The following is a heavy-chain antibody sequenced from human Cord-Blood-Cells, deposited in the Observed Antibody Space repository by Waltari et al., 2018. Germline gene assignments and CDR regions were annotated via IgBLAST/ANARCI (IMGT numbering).Heavy chain of an antibody. D-gene: IGHD6-6*01. V-gene: IGHV3-21*01. Sequence: EVQLVESGGGLVKPGGSLRLSCAASGFTFSSYSMNWVRQAPGKVLEWVSSISSSSNYRHYADSVKGRFTISRDNANNSLYLQMNSLSAEDTAVYYWARIAARDGFDIWGQGTMVTVSS. CDR2: ISSSSNYR. CDR3: ARIAARDGFDI. J-gene: IGHJ3*02. CDR1: GFTFSSYS.